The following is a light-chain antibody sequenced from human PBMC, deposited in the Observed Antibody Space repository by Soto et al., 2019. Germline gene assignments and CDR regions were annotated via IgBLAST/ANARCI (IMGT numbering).Light chain of an antibody. V-gene: IGKV1-5*01. CDR2: DGS. CDR3: QEYNSYPWT. Sequence: DIQMTQSPSTLSASVGDRVTITCRASQSISSWLAWYQQKPGKAPKLLIYDGSSLESGVPSRFSGSRSGTEFTLTFSSRRPADFATYYCQEYNSYPWTVGQGTKVEIK. CDR1: QSISSW. J-gene: IGKJ1*01.